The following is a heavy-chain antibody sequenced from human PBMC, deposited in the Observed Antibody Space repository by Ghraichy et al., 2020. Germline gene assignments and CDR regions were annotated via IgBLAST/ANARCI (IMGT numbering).Heavy chain of an antibody. V-gene: IGHV4-59*01. Sequence: SETLSLTCTVSGGSISSYYWSWIRQPPGKGLEWIGYIYYSGSTNYNPSLKSRVTISVDTSKNQFSLKLSSVTAADTAVYYCARGYSSSWYKWFDPWGQGTLVTVSS. CDR1: GGSISSYY. D-gene: IGHD6-13*01. J-gene: IGHJ5*02. CDR3: ARGYSSSWYKWFDP. CDR2: IYYSGST.